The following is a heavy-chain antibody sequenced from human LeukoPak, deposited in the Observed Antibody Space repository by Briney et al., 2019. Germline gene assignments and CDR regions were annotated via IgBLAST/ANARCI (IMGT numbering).Heavy chain of an antibody. CDR3: ARDRQQLVVYYYYYMDV. D-gene: IGHD6-13*01. Sequence: GGFLRLSCAASGFTFSSYSMNWVRQAPGKGLEWVSYISSSSSTIYYADSVKGRFTISRDNAKNSLYLQMNSLRAEDTAEYYCARDRQQLVVYYYYYMDVWGKGTTVTVSS. J-gene: IGHJ6*03. CDR1: GFTFSSYS. V-gene: IGHV3-48*04. CDR2: ISSSSSTI.